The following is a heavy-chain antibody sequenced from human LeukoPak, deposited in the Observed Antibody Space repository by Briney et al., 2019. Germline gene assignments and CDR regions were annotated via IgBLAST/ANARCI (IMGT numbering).Heavy chain of an antibody. CDR1: GVSISSYY. Sequence: SETLSLTCTVSGVSISSYYWDWIRQPPGKGLEWIGNVFDSGSTHYNPSLKSRVTISVDTSKNQFSLRLSSVTAADTAVYYCARHTRPGHSGYENAFDIWGQGTMVTVSS. J-gene: IGHJ3*02. CDR2: VFDSGST. V-gene: IGHV4-39*01. CDR3: ARHTRPGHSGYENAFDI. D-gene: IGHD5-12*01.